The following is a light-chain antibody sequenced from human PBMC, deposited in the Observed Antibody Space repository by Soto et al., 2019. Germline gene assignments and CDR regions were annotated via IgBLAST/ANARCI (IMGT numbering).Light chain of an antibody. CDR2: DVS. CDR3: QQYEDVPT. Sequence: DIQLTQSPSFLSASVGDSVTITCQASQDISNFLNWYHQRPGKAPKLLISDVSSLQGGVPSRFRGSGAGTKFVLTITSLQPEDIGSDYCQQYEDVPTFGQGTKVGVK. CDR1: QDISNF. V-gene: IGKV1-33*01. J-gene: IGKJ2*01.